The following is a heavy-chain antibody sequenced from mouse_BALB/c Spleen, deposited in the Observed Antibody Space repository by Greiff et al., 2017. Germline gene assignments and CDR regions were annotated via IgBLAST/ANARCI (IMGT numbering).Heavy chain of an antibody. CDR1: GYSFTDYI. CDR2: INPYYGST. J-gene: IGHJ2*01. CDR3: ARSGDYDGAFDY. Sequence: EVQLQQTGPELVKPGASVKISCKASGYSFTDYIMLWVKQSHGKSLEWIGNINPYYGSTSYNLKFKGKATLTVDKSSSTAYMQLNSLTSEDSAVYYCARSGDYDGAFDYWGQGTTLTVSS. D-gene: IGHD2-4*01. V-gene: IGHV1-39*01.